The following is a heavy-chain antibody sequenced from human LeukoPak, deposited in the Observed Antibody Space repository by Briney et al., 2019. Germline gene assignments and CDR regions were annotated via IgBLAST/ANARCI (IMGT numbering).Heavy chain of an antibody. V-gene: IGHV4-4*07. J-gene: IGHJ3*02. Sequence: PSETLSLTCTVSGGSISSYYWSWLRQPAGKGLEWIGRIYTSGSTNYNPSLKSRVTMSVDTSKNQFSLKLSSVTAADTAVYYCARDLTYYYDSSGYYDAFDIWGQGTMVTVSS. D-gene: IGHD3-22*01. CDR3: ARDLTYYYDSSGYYDAFDI. CDR1: GGSISSYY. CDR2: IYTSGST.